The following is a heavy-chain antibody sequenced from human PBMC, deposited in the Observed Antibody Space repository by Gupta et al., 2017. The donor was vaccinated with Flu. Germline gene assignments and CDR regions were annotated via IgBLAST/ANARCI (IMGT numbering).Heavy chain of an antibody. D-gene: IGHD3-22*01. CDR3: AKGDHYYDNSAYSGFDH. CDR1: GFTFDDYA. Sequence: EVQLVESGGGLVQPGRSLRLSCAASGFTFDDYAMHWVRQAPGKGLEWVSGITWDSVTINYAGSVKGRFTISRDNAKNSLYLQMNSLRXEXTALYYXAKGDHYYDNSAYSGFDHWGQGTLVTVSS. J-gene: IGHJ4*02. CDR2: ITWDSVTI. V-gene: IGHV3-9*01.